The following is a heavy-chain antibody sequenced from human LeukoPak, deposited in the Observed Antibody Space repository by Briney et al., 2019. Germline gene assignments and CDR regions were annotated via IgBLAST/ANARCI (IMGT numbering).Heavy chain of an antibody. CDR2: ISWNSGSI. CDR1: GFTFSSYA. D-gene: IGHD6-13*01. CDR3: AKEDSSSWAEWFDP. Sequence: PGGSLRLSCAASGFTFSSYAMSWVRQAPGKGLEWVSGISWNSGSIGYADSVKGRFTISRDNAKNSLYLQMNSLRAEDTALYYCAKEDSSSWAEWFDPWGQGTLVTVSS. V-gene: IGHV3-9*01. J-gene: IGHJ5*02.